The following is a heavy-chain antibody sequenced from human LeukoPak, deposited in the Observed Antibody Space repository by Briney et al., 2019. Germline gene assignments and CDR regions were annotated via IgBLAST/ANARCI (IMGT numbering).Heavy chain of an antibody. CDR1: GFSFDAYT. Sequence: GSLRLSCAASGFSFDAYTMSWVRQAPGKGLEWVSFISGSGGSTDFADSVKGRLTISRDNSKNTLYLQMNSLRAEDTAVYYCAKHYDSRAYYCFDYWGQGALVTVSS. CDR3: AKHYDSRAYYCFDY. D-gene: IGHD3-22*01. V-gene: IGHV3-23*01. J-gene: IGHJ4*02. CDR2: ISGSGGST.